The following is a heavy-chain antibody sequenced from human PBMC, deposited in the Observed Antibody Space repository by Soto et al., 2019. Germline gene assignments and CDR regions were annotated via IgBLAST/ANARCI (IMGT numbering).Heavy chain of an antibody. J-gene: IGHJ6*02. CDR2: ISGSGGST. V-gene: IGHV3-23*01. D-gene: IGHD3-16*01. CDR1: FFPFLSYA. CDR3: STKGDARKSPWFYLCV. Sequence: EVSLSRPGAAPFFPFLSYAMSWGLQAPGKGLEWVSAISGSGGSTYYADSVKGRFTISRDNSKNTLYLQMNSLRAEDTAVYYCSTKGDARKSPWFYLCVWG.